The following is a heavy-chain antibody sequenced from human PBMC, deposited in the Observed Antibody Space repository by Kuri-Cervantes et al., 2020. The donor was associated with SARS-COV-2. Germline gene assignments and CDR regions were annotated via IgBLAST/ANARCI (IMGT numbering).Heavy chain of an antibody. CDR3: AKRDAYSQGSYFDY. CDR2: ISGSDDVT. D-gene: IGHD5-24*01. Sequence: LSLTCAASGFTFSNYAMTWVRQAPGKGLEWVSTISGSDDVTHLADSVKGRFTVSRDNSRNTLYLEMSSLRVEDTAVYYCAKRDAYSQGSYFDYWGHGTLVTVSS. J-gene: IGHJ4*01. V-gene: IGHV3-23*01. CDR1: GFTFSNYA.